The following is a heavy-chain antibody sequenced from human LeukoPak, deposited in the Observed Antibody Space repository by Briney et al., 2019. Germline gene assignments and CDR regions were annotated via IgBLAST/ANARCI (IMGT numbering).Heavy chain of an antibody. Sequence: PSETLSLTCTVSGGSISSYYWSWIRQPPGKGLEWIGYIYYSGSTNYNPSLKSRVTISVDTSKNQFSLKLSSVTAADTAVYYCAREKNYGMDAWGQGTTVTVSS. CDR1: GGSISSYY. V-gene: IGHV4-59*01. J-gene: IGHJ6*02. CDR3: AREKNYGMDA. CDR2: IYYSGST.